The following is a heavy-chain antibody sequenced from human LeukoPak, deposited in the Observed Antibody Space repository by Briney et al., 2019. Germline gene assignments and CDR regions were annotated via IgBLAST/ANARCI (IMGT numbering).Heavy chain of an antibody. V-gene: IGHV4-34*01. CDR2: INHSGST. CDR3: ARGWDCSSTSCYTSSAFDI. Sequence: PSETLSLTCAVYGGSFSGYYWSWIRQPPGKGLEWIGEINHSGSTNYNPSLKSRVTISVDTYKHQFSLKLSSVTAADTAVYYCARGWDCSSTSCYTSSAFDIWGQGTMVTVSS. J-gene: IGHJ3*02. D-gene: IGHD2-2*02. CDR1: GGSFSGYY.